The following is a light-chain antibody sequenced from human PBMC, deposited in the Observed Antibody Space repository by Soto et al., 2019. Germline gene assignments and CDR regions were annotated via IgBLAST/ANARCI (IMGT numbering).Light chain of an antibody. Sequence: EIVLTQSPATLSLSPGERATLSCRASQSVSSYLAWYQQKPGQAPRLLIYDASNMATGIPARFSGSGSGTDFTLTISSLEPEHYAVYYCQQRSNWPPYTFGQGTKLEIK. CDR2: DAS. V-gene: IGKV3-11*01. CDR3: QQRSNWPPYT. J-gene: IGKJ2*01. CDR1: QSVSSY.